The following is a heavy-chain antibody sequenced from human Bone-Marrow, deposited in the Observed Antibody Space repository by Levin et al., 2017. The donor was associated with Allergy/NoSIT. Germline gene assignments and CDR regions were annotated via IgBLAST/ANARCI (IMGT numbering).Heavy chain of an antibody. V-gene: IGHV4-38-2*01. CDR1: NSSISSDFH. Sequence: SETLSLTCAVSNSSISSDFHWGWIRQPPGKGLEWIGSIDQSGNTYYNPSLKSRVTISLDTSKNQFSLRLTSVTAADTAVYYCARTLGYCSGDGCYYYFDQWGQGTLVTVSS. CDR3: ARTLGYCSGDGCYYYFDQ. CDR2: IDQSGNT. J-gene: IGHJ4*02. D-gene: IGHD2-15*01.